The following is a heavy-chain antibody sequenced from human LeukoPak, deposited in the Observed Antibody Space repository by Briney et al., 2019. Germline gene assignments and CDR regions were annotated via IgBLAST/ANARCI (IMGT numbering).Heavy chain of an antibody. CDR3: TRDDIVGARDFDY. J-gene: IGHJ4*02. V-gene: IGHV1-2*04. CDR2: INPNSGGT. D-gene: IGHD1-26*01. CDR1: GYTFTGYY. Sequence: ASVKVSCKASGYTFTGYYMHWVRQAPGQGLEWMGWINPNSGGTNYAQKFQGWVTMTRDTSISTAYMELSRLTSDDTAVYYCTRDDIVGARDFDYWGQGTLVTVSS.